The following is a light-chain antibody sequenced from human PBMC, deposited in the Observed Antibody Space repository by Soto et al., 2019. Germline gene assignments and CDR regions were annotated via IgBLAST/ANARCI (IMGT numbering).Light chain of an antibody. CDR1: QDISNW. CDR2: AAS. CDR3: QQTNSFPLT. V-gene: IGKV1-12*01. Sequence: DIQMTQSPSSVSASVGDRVTITCRASQDISNWLAWYQQKPGRAPKFLIYAASSLQRGVPSRFSGSGSGTDFTLTISSLQPEYFATYYCQQTNSFPLTFGQGTKREIK. J-gene: IGKJ2*01.